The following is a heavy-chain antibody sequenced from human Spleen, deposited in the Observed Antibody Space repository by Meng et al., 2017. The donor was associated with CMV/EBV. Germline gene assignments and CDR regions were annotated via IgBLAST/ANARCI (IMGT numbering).Heavy chain of an antibody. V-gene: IGHV3-21*01. CDR2: ISSSSSYI. CDR1: GFTFSSYS. CDR3: ARGKRVAGGENGMDV. J-gene: IGHJ6*02. D-gene: IGHD6-19*01. Sequence: GESLKISCAASGFTFSSYSMNWVRQAPGKGLEWVSSISSSSSYIYYADSVKGRFTISRDNSKNTLYLQMNSLRAGDTAVYYCARGKRVAGGENGMDVWGQGTTVTVSS.